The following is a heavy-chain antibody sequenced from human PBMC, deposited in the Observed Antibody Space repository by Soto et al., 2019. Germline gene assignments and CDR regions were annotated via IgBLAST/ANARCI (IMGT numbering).Heavy chain of an antibody. J-gene: IGHJ4*02. D-gene: IGHD5-18*01. V-gene: IGHV3-48*01. CDR2: ISSSSSTI. CDR1: GFTFSSYS. CDR3: ARDRAYSYGPPQNFFDY. Sequence: GGSLRLSCAASGFTFSSYSMNWVRQAPGKGLEWVSYISSSSSTIYYADSVKGRFTISRDNAKNSLYPQMNSLRAEDTAVYYCARDRAYSYGPPQNFFDYWGQGTLVTVSS.